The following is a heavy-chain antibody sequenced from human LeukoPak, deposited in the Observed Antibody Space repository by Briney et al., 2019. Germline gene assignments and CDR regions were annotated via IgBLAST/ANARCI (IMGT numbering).Heavy chain of an antibody. J-gene: IGHJ3*02. D-gene: IGHD3-16*01. CDR3: ARDSPLWGDAFDI. CDR1: GFTVSSNY. Sequence: GGSLRLSCAASGFTVSSNYMSWVRQAPGKGLEWVSVIYSGGSTYCADSVKGRFTIPRDNSKNTLYLQMNSLRAEDTAVYYCARDSPLWGDAFDIWGQGTMVTVSS. CDR2: IYSGGST. V-gene: IGHV3-53*01.